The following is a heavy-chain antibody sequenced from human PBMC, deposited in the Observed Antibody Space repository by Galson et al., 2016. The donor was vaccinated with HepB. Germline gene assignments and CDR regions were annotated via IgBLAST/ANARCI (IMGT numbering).Heavy chain of an antibody. V-gene: IGHV4-59*01. D-gene: IGHD1-26*01. CDR3: ARGVGAFDS. J-gene: IGHJ4*02. Sequence: SETLSLTCTVSGDSMSDYYWSWVRQPPGKRLEWIGYIHYTGSANYNPSLESRLTISVDMSKSQFSLILRSATAADTAVCYCARGVGAFDSWGQGILVTVSS. CDR1: GDSMSDYY. CDR2: IHYTGSA.